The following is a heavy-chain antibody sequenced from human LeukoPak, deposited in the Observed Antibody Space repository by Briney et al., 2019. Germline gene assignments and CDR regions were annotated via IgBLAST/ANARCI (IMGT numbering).Heavy chain of an antibody. CDR1: GFTFSSYW. D-gene: IGHD4-17*01. V-gene: IGHV3-74*01. CDR2: INSDGSYT. Sequence: GGSLRLSCAASGFTFSSYWMHWVRQAPGKGLVWVSRINSDGSYTTYADSVKGRFTISRDNAKNTLYLQMDSLRAEDTAVYYCASPHRADYGTVDYWGQGTLVTVSS. CDR3: ASPHRADYGTVDY. J-gene: IGHJ4*02.